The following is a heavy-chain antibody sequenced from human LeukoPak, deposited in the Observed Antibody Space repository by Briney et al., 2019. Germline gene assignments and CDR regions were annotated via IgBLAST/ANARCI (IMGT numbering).Heavy chain of an antibody. CDR2: MNPNSGNT. Sequence: ASVKVSCKASGYTFTSYDINWVRQATGQGLEWMGWMNPNSGNTGYAQKFQGRVTMTRNTSISTAYMELSSLRSEDTAVYYCARAHQYCSGGSCYLYYYYYYGMDVWGQGTTVTVSS. J-gene: IGHJ6*02. CDR1: GYTFTSYD. V-gene: IGHV1-8*01. CDR3: ARAHQYCSGGSCYLYYYYYYGMDV. D-gene: IGHD2-15*01.